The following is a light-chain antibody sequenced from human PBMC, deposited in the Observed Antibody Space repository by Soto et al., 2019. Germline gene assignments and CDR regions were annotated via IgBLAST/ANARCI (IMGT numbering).Light chain of an antibody. J-gene: IGKJ5*01. CDR1: QGISSY. CDR3: QQLNSYPSIT. CDR2: AAS. Sequence: DIQLTQSPSFLSASVGDRVTITCRASQGISSYLAWYQQKPGKALKLLIYAASTLQSGVPSRISGSISGTEFTLTISSLQPEDFATYYCQQLNSYPSITFGQGTRLEIK. V-gene: IGKV1-9*01.